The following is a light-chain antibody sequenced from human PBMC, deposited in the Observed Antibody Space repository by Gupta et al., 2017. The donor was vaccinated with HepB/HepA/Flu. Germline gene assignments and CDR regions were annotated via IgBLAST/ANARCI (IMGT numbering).Light chain of an antibody. CDR1: SLRSNY. CDR2: GKN. CDR3: NSQDISGNPWV. V-gene: IGLV3-19*01. Sequence: SPELTQDPAVPVALARTVRITCLGDSLRSNYARWYQQKPRPAPVLVIYGKNNRPSGIPDRFSGSTSGNTASLTITGAQAEEEADYYCNSQDISGNPWVFGGGTKLTVL. J-gene: IGLJ3*02.